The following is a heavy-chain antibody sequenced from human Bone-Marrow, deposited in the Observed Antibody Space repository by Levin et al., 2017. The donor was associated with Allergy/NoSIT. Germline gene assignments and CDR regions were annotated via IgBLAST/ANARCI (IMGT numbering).Heavy chain of an antibody. D-gene: IGHD6-6*01. CDR1: GGSISSSSYY. CDR2: IYYSGST. J-gene: IGHJ5*02. Sequence: SQTLSLTCTVSGGSISSSSYYWGWIRQPPGKGLEWIGSIYYSGSTYYNPSLKSRVTISVDTSKNQFSLKLSSVTAADTAVYYCARDGRRNSSSSELNWFDPWGQGTLVTVSS. V-gene: IGHV4-39*07. CDR3: ARDGRRNSSSSELNWFDP.